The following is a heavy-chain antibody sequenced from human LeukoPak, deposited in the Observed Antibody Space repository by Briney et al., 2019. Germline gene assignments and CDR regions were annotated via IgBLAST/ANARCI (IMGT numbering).Heavy chain of an antibody. V-gene: IGHV3-33*01. D-gene: IGHD5/OR15-5a*01. Sequence: PGGSLRLSCAASGFTFSNHGVHWVRQAPGKGLEWVAVILYVGSNKYYADSVKGRFTISRDNSKNTVYLQMSSLRAEDTAVYYCARDMSISTHGMDVWGQGTTVTVSS. CDR3: ARDMSISTHGMDV. CDR1: GFTFSNHG. J-gene: IGHJ6*02. CDR2: ILYVGSNK.